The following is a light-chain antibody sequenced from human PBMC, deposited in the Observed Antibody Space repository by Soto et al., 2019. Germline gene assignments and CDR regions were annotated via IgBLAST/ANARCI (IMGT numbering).Light chain of an antibody. CDR3: QQSYGTPPIFT. CDR2: AAS. CDR1: QSISSY. Sequence: DIQMTQSPSSLSASVGDRVTITCRASQSISSYLNWYQQKPGKAPKLLIYAASSLQSGVPSRFSGSGSGTDFALTISSLHPEGFATYYGQQSYGTPPIFTFSPGTKVDIK. V-gene: IGKV1-39*01. J-gene: IGKJ3*01.